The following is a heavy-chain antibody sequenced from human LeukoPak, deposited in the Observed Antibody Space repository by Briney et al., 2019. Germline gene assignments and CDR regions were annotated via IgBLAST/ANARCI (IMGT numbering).Heavy chain of an antibody. D-gene: IGHD6-13*01. Sequence: KPSETLSLTCAVYGGSFSGYYWSWIRQPPGKGLEWIGEINHSGSTNYNPSLKSRVTISVDTSKNQFSLKLSSVTAADTAVYYCASSIAAADDALVSFDYWGQGTLVTVSS. CDR1: GGSFSGYY. CDR2: INHSGST. J-gene: IGHJ4*02. CDR3: ASSIAAADDALVSFDY. V-gene: IGHV4-34*01.